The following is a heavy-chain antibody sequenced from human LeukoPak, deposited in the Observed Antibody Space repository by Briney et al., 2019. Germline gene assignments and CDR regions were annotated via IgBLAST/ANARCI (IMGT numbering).Heavy chain of an antibody. J-gene: IGHJ4*02. CDR1: GFTFSSYA. V-gene: IGHV3-30-3*01. CDR2: ISYDGSNK. Sequence: PGGSLRLSCAASGFTFSSYAMHWVRQAPGKGLEWVAVISYDGSNKYYADSVKGRFTISRDNSKNTLYLQMNSLRAEDTAVYYCARVGNDYGGKSPLYWGQGTLVTVSS. D-gene: IGHD4-23*01. CDR3: ARVGNDYGGKSPLY.